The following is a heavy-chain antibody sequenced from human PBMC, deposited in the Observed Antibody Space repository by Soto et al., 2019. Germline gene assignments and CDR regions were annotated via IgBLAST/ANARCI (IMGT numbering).Heavy chain of an antibody. V-gene: IGHV1-2*04. Sequence: ASVKVSCKASGYTFSDYYIHWVRQAPGQGLEWMGWINPKSGGTNYAQKFQGWVTMTRDTSVSSVYMELPRLTSGDTALYYCARGGELRGGVYYYRMDAWGQGPTVTVSS. CDR2: INPKSGGT. D-gene: IGHD1-26*01. J-gene: IGHJ6*02. CDR1: GYTFSDYY. CDR3: ARGGELRGGVYYYRMDA.